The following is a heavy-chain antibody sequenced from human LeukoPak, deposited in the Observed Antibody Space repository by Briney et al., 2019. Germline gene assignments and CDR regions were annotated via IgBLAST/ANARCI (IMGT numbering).Heavy chain of an antibody. CDR2: MSYDGNTE. D-gene: IGHD2-15*01. Sequence: GGSLRLSCVASGFSFSSYAIYWVRQAPGKGLEWVATMSYDGNTEYYGDSVKGRFTISRDNVKNSLYLQMNSLRAEDTAVYYCARGVPSGVDYFDYWGQGTLVTVSS. CDR1: GFSFSSYA. CDR3: ARGVPSGVDYFDY. V-gene: IGHV3-30-3*01. J-gene: IGHJ4*02.